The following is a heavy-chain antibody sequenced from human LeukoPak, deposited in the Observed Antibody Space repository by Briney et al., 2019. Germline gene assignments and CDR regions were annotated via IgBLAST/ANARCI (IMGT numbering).Heavy chain of an antibody. J-gene: IGHJ6*03. CDR3: ARDRGYSSSWPEDVGYYYMDV. Sequence: PSETLSLTCTVSGGSISSSSYYWGWIRQPPGKGLEWIGSIYYTGSTYYNPSLKSRVSISIDTSKSQFSLKLTSVTAADTAVYYCARDRGYSSSWPEDVGYYYMDVWGKGTTVTVSS. CDR2: IYYTGST. V-gene: IGHV4-39*07. D-gene: IGHD6-13*01. CDR1: GGSISSSSYY.